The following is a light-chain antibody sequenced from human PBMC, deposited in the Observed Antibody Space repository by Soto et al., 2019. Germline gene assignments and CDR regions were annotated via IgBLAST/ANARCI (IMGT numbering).Light chain of an antibody. CDR2: EVS. Sequence: QSALTQPPSASGSPGQSVTISCTGNSNDVGHSNFISWYQQHPGKAPKLIIYEVSKRPSGVPDRFSGSKSGNTASLSVSGLQDEDEADYFCYAKAGSGKHVFGTGTKLTVL. CDR1: SNDVGHSNF. J-gene: IGLJ1*01. CDR3: YAKAGSGKHV. V-gene: IGLV2-8*01.